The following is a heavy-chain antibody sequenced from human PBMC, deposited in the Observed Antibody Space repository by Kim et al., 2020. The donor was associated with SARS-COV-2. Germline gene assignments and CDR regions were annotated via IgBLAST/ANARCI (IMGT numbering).Heavy chain of an antibody. V-gene: IGHV1-69*13. CDR3: AKPTGNMDV. J-gene: IGHJ6*02. CDR1: GDAFSNYA. Sequence: SVKVSCKASGDAFSNYAISWVRQAPGQGLEWMGGIMPNYGTTKYAQKLQDRFTITADGSTNTAYMELSRLTSDDTAVYYCAKPTGNMDVWGQGTTILVSS. CDR2: IMPNYGTT.